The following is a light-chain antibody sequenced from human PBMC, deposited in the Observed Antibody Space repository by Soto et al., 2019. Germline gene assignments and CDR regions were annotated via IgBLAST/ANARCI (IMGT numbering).Light chain of an antibody. V-gene: IGLV1-40*01. CDR3: QSYDSSLSGVV. J-gene: IGLJ2*01. Sequence: QSVLTQSPSVSGAPGQRVTISCTGSSSNIGAGYDVHWYLQLPGTAPKLLIYGNSNRPSGVPDRFSGSKSGTSASLAITGLQAEDEAYYYCQSYDSSLSGVVFGGGTKLTVL. CDR1: SSNIGAGYD. CDR2: GNS.